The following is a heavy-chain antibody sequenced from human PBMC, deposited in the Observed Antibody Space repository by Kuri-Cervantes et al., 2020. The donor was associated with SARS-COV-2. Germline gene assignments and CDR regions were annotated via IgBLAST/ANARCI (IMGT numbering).Heavy chain of an antibody. CDR1: GYSFTNYW. Sequence: GESLKISCKGSGYSFTNYWIAWVRQMPGKVLEWMGIIYPGDSDTKYSPSFQGQVTIPADKSISTAFLQWSSLKASDTAMYYCARRAYGEQVDYYYMDVWGKGTTVTVSS. D-gene: IGHD4-17*01. CDR2: IYPGDSDT. CDR3: ARRAYGEQVDYYYMDV. J-gene: IGHJ6*03. V-gene: IGHV5-51*01.